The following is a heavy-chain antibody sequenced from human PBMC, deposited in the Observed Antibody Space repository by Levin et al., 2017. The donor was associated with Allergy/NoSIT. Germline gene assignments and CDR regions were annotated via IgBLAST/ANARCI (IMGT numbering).Heavy chain of an antibody. Sequence: NSSETLSLTCAVYGGSFSGYYWSWIRQPPGKGLEWIGEINHSGSTNYNPSLKSRVTISVDTSKNQFSLKLSSVTAADTAVYYCARGGGKRGLDYWGQGTLVTVSS. CDR2: INHSGST. CDR1: GGSFSGYY. V-gene: IGHV4-34*01. CDR3: ARGGGKRGLDY. J-gene: IGHJ4*02. D-gene: IGHD1-26*01.